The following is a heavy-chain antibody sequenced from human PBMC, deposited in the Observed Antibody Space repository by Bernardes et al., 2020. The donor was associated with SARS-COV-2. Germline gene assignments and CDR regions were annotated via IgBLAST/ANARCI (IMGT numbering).Heavy chain of an antibody. CDR2: INPSGGST. V-gene: IGHV1-46*01. D-gene: IGHD1-1*01. Sequence: ASVKVSCKASGYTFTSYYMHWVRQAPGQGLEWMGIINPSGGSTSYAQKFQGRVTMTRDTSTSTVYMELSSLRSEDTAVYYCARDPTGTTSSYYYYGMDVWGQGTTVTVSS. CDR3: ARDPTGTTSSYYYYGMDV. J-gene: IGHJ6*02. CDR1: GYTFTSYY.